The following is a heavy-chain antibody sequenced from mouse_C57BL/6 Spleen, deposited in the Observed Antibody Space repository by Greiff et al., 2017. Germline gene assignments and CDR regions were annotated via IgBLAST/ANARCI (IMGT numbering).Heavy chain of an antibody. CDR3: VRDYDYFYWYFDV. V-gene: IGHV10-1*01. CDR1: GFSFNTYA. CDR2: IRSKSNNYAT. J-gene: IGHJ1*03. D-gene: IGHD2-4*01. Sequence: EVHLVESGGGLVQPKGSLKLSCAASGFSFNTYAMNWVRQAPGKGLEWVARIRSKSNNYATYYADSVKDRFTISRDDSESMLYLQMNNLKTEDTAMYYCVRDYDYFYWYFDVWGTGTTVTVSS.